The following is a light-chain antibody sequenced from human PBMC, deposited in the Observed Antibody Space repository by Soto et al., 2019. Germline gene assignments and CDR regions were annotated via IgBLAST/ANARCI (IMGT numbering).Light chain of an antibody. V-gene: IGLV1-44*01. CDR2: LND. Sequence: QSVLTQPPSLSATPGQRVNISCSGSFSNIGDNAVNWYQQLPGAAPKLLIYLNDQRPSGVPDRFSGSKSGTSAFLASSGFQSEDQADYYSAAWDDSLNALFGTGSKLTVL. CDR1: FSNIGDNA. J-gene: IGLJ1*01. CDR3: AAWDDSLNAL.